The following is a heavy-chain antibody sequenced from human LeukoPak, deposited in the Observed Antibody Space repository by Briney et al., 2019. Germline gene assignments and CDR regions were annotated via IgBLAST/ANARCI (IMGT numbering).Heavy chain of an antibody. CDR1: GFTFSSYG. Sequence: AGGSLRLSCAASGFTFSSYGMHWVRQAPGKGLEWVAFIRYDGSNKYYADSVKGRFTISRDNSKNTLYLQMNSLRAEDTAVYYCAKTVRATRRDAFDIWGQGTMVTVSS. CDR3: AKTVRATRRDAFDI. CDR2: IRYDGSNK. D-gene: IGHD1-26*01. V-gene: IGHV3-30*02. J-gene: IGHJ3*02.